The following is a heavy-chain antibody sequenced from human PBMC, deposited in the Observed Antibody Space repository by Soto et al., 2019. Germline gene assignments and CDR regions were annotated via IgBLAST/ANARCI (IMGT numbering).Heavy chain of an antibody. D-gene: IGHD6-25*01. V-gene: IGHV3-23*01. CDR3: ARDSGPAGGGACDI. J-gene: IGHJ3*02. CDR2: VDVGGGST. CDR1: GFTFSTHA. Sequence: EVQLLESGGGLVQPGGSLRLSCAASGFTFSTHAMIWVRQAPGKGLNWVSTVDVGGGSTYYTDSVKGRFTVSRDNSKNTVYLQLNTLRAEATAIYFCARDSGPAGGGACDIWGQGTMVTVS.